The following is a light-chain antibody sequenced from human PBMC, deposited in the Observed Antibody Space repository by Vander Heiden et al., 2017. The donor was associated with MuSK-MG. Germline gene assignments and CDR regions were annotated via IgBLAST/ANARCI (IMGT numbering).Light chain of an antibody. V-gene: IGLV4-69*01. J-gene: IGLJ2*01. CDR2: IKSDGSH. CDR1: SRHSSYA. CDR3: QTWGMGIV. Sequence: HLLPTQSPSPSASLDASVTLTSTLRSRHSSYAIAWHQQQPQKGPRFVMKIKSDGSHTRADGMPDRLSGSSSGAERYLASASLQSEDEADYYCQTWGMGIVFGGGTKLAVL.